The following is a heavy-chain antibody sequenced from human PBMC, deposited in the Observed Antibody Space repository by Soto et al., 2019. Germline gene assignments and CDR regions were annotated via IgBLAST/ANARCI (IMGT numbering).Heavy chain of an antibody. Sequence: LRLSCVAPGFTFTRYSMNWVRQARGKGLEWVSSISSTTNYIYYGDSMKGRFTISRDNAKNSLYLEMNSLRAEDTAVYYCARESADLTSNFDYWGQGTLVTVSS. J-gene: IGHJ4*02. CDR1: GFTFTRYS. CDR3: ARESADLTSNFDY. CDR2: ISSTTNYI. V-gene: IGHV3-21*06.